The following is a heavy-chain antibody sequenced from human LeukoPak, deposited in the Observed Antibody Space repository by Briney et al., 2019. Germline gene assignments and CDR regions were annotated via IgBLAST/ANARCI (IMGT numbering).Heavy chain of an antibody. Sequence: PGGSLRLSCAASGFTFSSYAMHWVRQAPGKGLEWVAVISYDGSNKYYADSVKGRFTISRDNSKNTLYLQMNSLRAEDTAVYYCARDDGSTGDYADYYYYGMDVWGQGTTVTVSS. CDR2: ISYDGSNK. D-gene: IGHD4-17*01. V-gene: IGHV3-30*04. J-gene: IGHJ6*02. CDR3: ARDDGSTGDYADYYYYGMDV. CDR1: GFTFSSYA.